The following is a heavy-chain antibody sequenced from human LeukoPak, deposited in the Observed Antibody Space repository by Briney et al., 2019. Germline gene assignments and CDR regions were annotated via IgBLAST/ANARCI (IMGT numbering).Heavy chain of an antibody. CDR2: IYTSGST. J-gene: IGHJ4*02. D-gene: IGHD3-22*01. V-gene: IGHV4-4*07. Sequence: SETLSLTCTVSGGSISSYYWSWIRQPAGKGLEWIGRIYTSGSTNYNPSLKSRVTMSVDTSKNQFSLKLSSVTAADTAVYYCARDRYYYDSSGYRIFDYWGQGTLVTVSS. CDR3: ARDRYYYDSSGYRIFDY. CDR1: GGSISSYY.